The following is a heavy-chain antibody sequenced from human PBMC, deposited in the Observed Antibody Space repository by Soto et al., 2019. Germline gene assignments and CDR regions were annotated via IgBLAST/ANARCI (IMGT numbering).Heavy chain of an antibody. Sequence: PGGSLRLSCAASGFTFSSYGMHWGRQAPGKGLEWVAVIWYDGSNKYYADSVKGRFTISRDNSKNTLYLQMNSLRAEDTAVYYCARDSSRGSSPARADYWGQGTLVTVSS. J-gene: IGHJ4*02. CDR3: ARDSSRGSSPARADY. CDR2: IWYDGSNK. CDR1: GFTFSSYG. V-gene: IGHV3-33*01. D-gene: IGHD6-6*01.